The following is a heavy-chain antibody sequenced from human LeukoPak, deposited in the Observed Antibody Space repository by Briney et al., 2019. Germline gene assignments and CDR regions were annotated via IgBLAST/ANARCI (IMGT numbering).Heavy chain of an antibody. Sequence: ASVKVSCKASGYTFPRYDINWVRQATGQGLEWMGWMNPNSGNTGYAQKFQGRVTITRNTPISTAYMEVSSLRAEDTAVYYCARGRAGTCAFDIWGQGTMVTVSS. CDR1: GYTFPRYD. D-gene: IGHD6-19*01. CDR3: ARGRAGTCAFDI. V-gene: IGHV1-8*01. CDR2: MNPNSGNT. J-gene: IGHJ3*02.